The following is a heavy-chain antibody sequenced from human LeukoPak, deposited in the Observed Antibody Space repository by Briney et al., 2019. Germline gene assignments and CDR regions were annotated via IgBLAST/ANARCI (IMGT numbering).Heavy chain of an antibody. V-gene: IGHV3-23*01. J-gene: IGHJ5*01. CDR2: ISGTGGAT. CDR3: VKDPRDTYGTNWFDS. Sequence: GGSLRLSCVGSGFSFGNYAMSWVRQAPGKGLEWAPQISGTGGATWLQPSARDRFSPSRNNSKNTVILQMTSLRAKDTAIYYCVKDPRDTYGTNWFDSWGQGTRVTVSS. CDR1: GFSFGNYA. D-gene: IGHD1-1*01.